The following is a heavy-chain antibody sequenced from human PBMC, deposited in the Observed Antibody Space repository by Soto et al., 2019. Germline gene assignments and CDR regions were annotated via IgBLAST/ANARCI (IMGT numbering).Heavy chain of an antibody. CDR2: IYYSGNT. J-gene: IGHJ4*02. D-gene: IGHD3-22*01. CDR3: ARQRGGYYDSSSNLYYFDY. CDR1: GCSITSNSYY. V-gene: IGHV4-39*01. Sequence: PSETLSLTFTVPGCSITSNSYYWGWIRQPPGKGLEWIGSIYYSGNTYYNPSLKSRVTISVDTSKNQFSVNLSSVTAADTAVYYCARQRGGYYDSSSNLYYFDYWGQGTLVTVS.